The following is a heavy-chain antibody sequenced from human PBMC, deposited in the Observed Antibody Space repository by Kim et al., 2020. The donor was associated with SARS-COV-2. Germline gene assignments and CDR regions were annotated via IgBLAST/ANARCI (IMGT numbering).Heavy chain of an antibody. CDR1: GGSISSYY. CDR2: IYYSGST. D-gene: IGHD6-25*01. V-gene: IGHV4-59*13. CDR3: AREGLAAAVGDWYFDL. J-gene: IGHJ2*01. Sequence: SETLSLTCTVSGGSISSYYWSWIRQPPGKGLEWIGYIYYSGSTNYNPSLKRQVTISVDTSTNQFSLKLSSVTAAVTAVYYCAREGLAAAVGDWYFDLWGR.